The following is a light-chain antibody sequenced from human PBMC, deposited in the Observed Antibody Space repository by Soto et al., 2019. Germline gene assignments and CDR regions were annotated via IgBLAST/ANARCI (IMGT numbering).Light chain of an antibody. V-gene: IGKV3-11*01. CDR1: QRVNNY. CDR2: DTS. J-gene: IGKJ5*01. CDR3: QQRSNWPLIT. Sequence: EIVLTQSPVTLSLSPGERATLSCRASQRVNNYLAWYQQKPGQAPRLLIYDTSNRATGIPARFSGSGSGTDFTLTISSLEPEDFAIYYCQQRSNWPLITFGQGTRLEIK.